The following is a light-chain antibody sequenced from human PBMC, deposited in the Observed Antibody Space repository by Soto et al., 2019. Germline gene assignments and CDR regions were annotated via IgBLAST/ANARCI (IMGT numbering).Light chain of an antibody. CDR1: SCDVGTYNL. Sequence: QSALTQPASVSGSPGQSITISCAGTSCDVGTYNLVSWYQQHPGKAPKLMIFEISKRPSGVSNRFSGSKSGTTASLTISGLQAEDEAYYYCCSHVGLTPPQLVFGGGTKLTVL. CDR2: EIS. J-gene: IGLJ3*02. CDR3: CSHVGLTPPQLV. V-gene: IGLV2-23*02.